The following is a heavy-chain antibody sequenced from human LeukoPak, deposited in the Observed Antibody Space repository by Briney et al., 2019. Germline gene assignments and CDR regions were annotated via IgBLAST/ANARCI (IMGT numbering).Heavy chain of an antibody. Sequence: PSETLCLTCTVSGGSISSYYWSWIRQPPGKGLEWIGYIYYGGGSTYNPSPKSRGTISVEASKNQFSLKLSSVTAADTAVYQRARMYSSGWYTYWGQGTLVTASS. J-gene: IGHJ4*02. CDR1: GGSISSYY. CDR3: ARMYSSGWYTY. V-gene: IGHV4-59*01. CDR2: IYYGGGS. D-gene: IGHD6-19*01.